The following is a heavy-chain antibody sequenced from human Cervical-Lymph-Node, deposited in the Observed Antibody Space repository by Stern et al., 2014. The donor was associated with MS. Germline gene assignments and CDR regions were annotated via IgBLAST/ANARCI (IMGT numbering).Heavy chain of an antibody. V-gene: IGHV3-30*04. Sequence: QVQLEQSGGGVVQPGRSLSLPCAACGFTFSTYAMHWVLWASAKGLEWVAYVSYDGTQRNSTDSVKTRFTISRDNSKNTLYLHMNSLRDEDTAVYFCARGGRGVGLEYWGQGALVTVSS. D-gene: IGHD3-10*01. CDR3: ARGGRGVGLEY. J-gene: IGHJ4*02. CDR1: GFTFSTYA. CDR2: VSYDGTQR.